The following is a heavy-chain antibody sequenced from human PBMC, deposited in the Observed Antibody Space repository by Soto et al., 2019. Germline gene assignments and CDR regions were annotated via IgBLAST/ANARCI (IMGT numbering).Heavy chain of an antibody. CDR1: GGTFSSYA. D-gene: IGHD6-13*01. CDR3: ARDRIAGSKYYYGMDV. Sequence: QVQLVQSGAEVKKPGSSVRVSCKASGGTFSSYAISWVRQAPGQGLEWMGGIIPIFGTENYAQKFKGRVTITADESTSTAYMALGSLRSEDTAVYYCARDRIAGSKYYYGMDVWGQGTTVTVSS. V-gene: IGHV1-69*01. J-gene: IGHJ6*02. CDR2: IIPIFGTE.